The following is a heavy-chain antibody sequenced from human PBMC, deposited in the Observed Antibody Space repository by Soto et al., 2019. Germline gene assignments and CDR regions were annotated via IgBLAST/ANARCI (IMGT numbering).Heavy chain of an antibody. CDR3: AIDGRKQLWVEGLNAMDV. Sequence: QVQLVQSGPEVKKPGASVKVSCKASAYTFTSYGISWVRQAPGQGLEWLGWISGYNGQTNYAQKFRGRVTITTDAATSTGYMELRSLRTDDTATYYCAIDGRKQLWVEGLNAMDVWGQGTTVTVSS. CDR1: AYTFTSYG. V-gene: IGHV1-18*01. J-gene: IGHJ6*02. D-gene: IGHD5-18*01. CDR2: ISGYNGQT.